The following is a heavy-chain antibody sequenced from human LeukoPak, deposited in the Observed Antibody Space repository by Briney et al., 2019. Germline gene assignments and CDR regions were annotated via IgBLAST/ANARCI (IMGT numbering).Heavy chain of an antibody. V-gene: IGHV3-9*01. Sequence: GGSLRLSCAASGFTFDDYAMHWVRQAPGKGLEWVSGISWNSGSIGYADSVKGRFTISRDNSKNTLYLQMNSLRAEDTAVYYCARDYYYDSSGYRIFDYWGQGTLVTVSS. J-gene: IGHJ4*02. D-gene: IGHD3-22*01. CDR3: ARDYYYDSSGYRIFDY. CDR1: GFTFDDYA. CDR2: ISWNSGSI.